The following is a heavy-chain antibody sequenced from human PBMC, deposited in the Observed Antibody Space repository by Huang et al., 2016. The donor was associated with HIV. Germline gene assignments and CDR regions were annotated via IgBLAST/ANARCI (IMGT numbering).Heavy chain of an antibody. J-gene: IGHJ5*02. Sequence: QVLLVQSGAEVRKPGSSVKVSCTAFGGTFSSYAISWVRQAPGEGLEWRGGIIPIVGTANYTQRFQVRVSITVDESTNTGYMELTRLTSEDTAVYYCARTAYSYGFRQGYNWFDPWGQGTPVTVSS. CDR3: ARTAYSYGFRQGYNWFDP. D-gene: IGHD5-18*01. CDR2: IIPIVGTA. V-gene: IGHV1-69*13. CDR1: GGTFSSYA.